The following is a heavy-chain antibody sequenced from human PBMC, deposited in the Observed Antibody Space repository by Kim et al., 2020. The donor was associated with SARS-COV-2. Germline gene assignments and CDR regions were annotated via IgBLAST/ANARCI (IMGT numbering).Heavy chain of an antibody. Sequence: GGSLRLSCAASGFTFSSYEMNWFRQAPGKGLEGVSYISSSGSTIYYADSVKGRFPISRDNAKNSLYLQMNSLRAEDTAVYYCARDGSITIFGVSYYYYGLDVWGQGTTVTVSS. J-gene: IGHJ6*02. CDR1: GFTFSSYE. CDR2: ISSSGSTI. CDR3: ARDGSITIFGVSYYYYGLDV. V-gene: IGHV3-48*03. D-gene: IGHD3-3*01.